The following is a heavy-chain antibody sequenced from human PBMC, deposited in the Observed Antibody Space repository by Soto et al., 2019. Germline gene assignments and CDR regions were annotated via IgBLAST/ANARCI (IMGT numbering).Heavy chain of an antibody. Sequence: PGGSLRLSCAASGFTFDDYAMHWVRQAPGKGLEWVSGISWNSGSIGYADSVKGRFTISRDNAKNSLYLQMNSLRAEDTALYYCAKDRSYPLSEVDYWGQGTLVTVSS. CDR2: ISWNSGSI. V-gene: IGHV3-9*01. CDR1: GFTFDDYA. CDR3: AKDRSYPLSEVDY. J-gene: IGHJ4*02. D-gene: IGHD3-16*02.